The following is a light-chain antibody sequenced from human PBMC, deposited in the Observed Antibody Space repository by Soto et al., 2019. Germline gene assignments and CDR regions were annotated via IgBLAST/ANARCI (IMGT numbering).Light chain of an antibody. CDR1: SSDVGGYNY. V-gene: IGLV2-14*01. Sequence: QSVLTQPASVSGSPGQSITISCTGTSSDVGGYNYVSWYQQHPGKAPKLMIYEVTNRPSGVSNRFSGSKSGNTASLTISGAQAEDEADYYCSSYTRSSLYVFGTGTKATVL. J-gene: IGLJ1*01. CDR3: SSYTRSSLYV. CDR2: EVT.